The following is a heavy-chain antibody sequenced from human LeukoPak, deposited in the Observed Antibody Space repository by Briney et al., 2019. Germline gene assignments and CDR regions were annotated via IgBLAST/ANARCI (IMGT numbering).Heavy chain of an antibody. Sequence: GGSLRLSCAASGFTFSDYYMSWIRQAPGKGLEWVSYISSSGSTIYYADSVKGRFTISRDNAKNSLYLQMNSLRAEDTAVYYCARAGVYSSSWYIEHYYGMDVWGQGTTVTVSS. V-gene: IGHV3-11*01. CDR3: ARAGVYSSSWYIEHYYGMDV. CDR2: ISSSGSTI. D-gene: IGHD6-13*01. CDR1: GFTFSDYY. J-gene: IGHJ6*02.